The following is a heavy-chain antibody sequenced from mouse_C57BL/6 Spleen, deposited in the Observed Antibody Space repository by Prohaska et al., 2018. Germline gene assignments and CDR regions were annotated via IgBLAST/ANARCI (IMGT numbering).Heavy chain of an antibody. D-gene: IGHD2-1*01. CDR2: INSDGSAI. J-gene: IGHJ1*03. V-gene: IGHV11-2*01. CDR3: MRYGNYWYFDV. Sequence: FTFCGFCIIWFRHTPVETLWWIGDINSDGSAINYAPSIKDRFTIFRDNDKSTLYLQMSNVRSEDTATYFCMRYGNYWYFDVWGTGTTVTVSS. CDR1: FTFCGFC.